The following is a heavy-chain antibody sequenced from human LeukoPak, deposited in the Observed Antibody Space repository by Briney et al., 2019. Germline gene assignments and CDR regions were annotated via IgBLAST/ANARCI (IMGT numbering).Heavy chain of an antibody. CDR3: ARVYYYYDSSGILTLYFDY. CDR2: INPNSGGT. J-gene: IGHJ4*02. V-gene: IGHV1-2*02. D-gene: IGHD3-22*01. Sequence: ASVRVSCKASGYTFTGYYMHWVRQAPGQGLEWMGWINPNSGGTNFAQKFQSRVTMTRNTSISTAYMELSRLRSDDTAVYYCARVYYYYDSSGILTLYFDYWGQGTMVTVSS. CDR1: GYTFTGYY.